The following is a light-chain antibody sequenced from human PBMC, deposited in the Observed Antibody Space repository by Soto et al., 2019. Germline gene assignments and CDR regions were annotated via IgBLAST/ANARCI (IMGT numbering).Light chain of an antibody. V-gene: IGKV1-9*01. Sequence: DIQLTQSPSFLSASVGDRVTITCRATQGISTYLAWYQHKPGTAPKLLIDTASTLQSGVPSRFSGRGSGTDFTLTISSLQPEDFATYYCQQVKSYPLTFGGGTKVEIK. J-gene: IGKJ4*01. CDR1: QGISTY. CDR3: QQVKSYPLT. CDR2: TAS.